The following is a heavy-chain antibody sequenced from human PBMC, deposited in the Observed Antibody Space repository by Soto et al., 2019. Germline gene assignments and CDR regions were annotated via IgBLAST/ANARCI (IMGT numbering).Heavy chain of an antibody. CDR2: IKSKTDGGTT. CDR1: GFTFSNAW. CDR3: TTDPTSYYYGSGAFDI. D-gene: IGHD3-10*01. Sequence: EVQLVESGGGLVKPGGSLRLSCAASGFTFSNAWMNWVRQAPGKGLEWVGRIKSKTDGGTTDYAAPVKGRFTISRDESKNTLHLQMNSLKTEDTAVYYCTTDPTSYYYGSGAFDIWGQGTMVTVSS. V-gene: IGHV3-15*07. J-gene: IGHJ3*02.